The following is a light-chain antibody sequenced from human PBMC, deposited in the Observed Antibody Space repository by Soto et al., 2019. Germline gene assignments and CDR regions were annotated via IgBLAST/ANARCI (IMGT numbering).Light chain of an antibody. CDR3: VSYTDTDTLV. J-gene: IGLJ1*01. CDR1: NTDVGQDKS. CDR2: EVT. V-gene: IGLV2-14*01. Sequence: QSALTQPASVSGSRGQSIIISCVGRNTDVGQDKSVSWYQQGPGKAPKLLIFEVTNRPSGVSNRFSGSRSGNTDSLTISGLQPDDEGDYFCVSYTDTDTLVVGTGTKVTGL.